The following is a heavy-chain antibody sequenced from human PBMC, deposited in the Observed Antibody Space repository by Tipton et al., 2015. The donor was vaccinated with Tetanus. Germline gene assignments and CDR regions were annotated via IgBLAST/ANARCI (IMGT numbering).Heavy chain of an antibody. D-gene: IGHD3-16*02. CDR1: GFSVSRKY. CDR3: ARDYPDFDY. V-gene: IGHV3-53*01. J-gene: IGHJ4*02. CDR2: TYGDGST. Sequence: SLRLSCAASGFSVSRKYMTWVRQAPGKGLEWVSLTYGDGSTYYADSVKGRFTISRDNSKNTLYLQMSNLRAEDTAVYYCARDYPDFDYWGQGTLFTVSS.